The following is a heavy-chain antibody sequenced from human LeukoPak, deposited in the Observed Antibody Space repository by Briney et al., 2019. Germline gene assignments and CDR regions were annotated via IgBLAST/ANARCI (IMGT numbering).Heavy chain of an antibody. CDR2: MNPNSGNT. Sequence: GASVKVSCKASGYTFTSYDINWVRQATGQGLEWMGWMNPNSGNTGYAQKFQGRVTITRNTSISAAYMELSNLRSDDTAVYYCARAGTESRWGLPRADYYYMDVWAKGTTVTVSS. CDR3: ARAGTESRWGLPRADYYYMDV. J-gene: IGHJ6*03. CDR1: GYTFTSYD. V-gene: IGHV1-8*03. D-gene: IGHD1-26*01.